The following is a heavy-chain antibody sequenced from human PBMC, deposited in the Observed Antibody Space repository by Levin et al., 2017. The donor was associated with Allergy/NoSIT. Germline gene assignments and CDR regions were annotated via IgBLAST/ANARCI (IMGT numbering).Heavy chain of an antibody. CDR3: ARDSSGVDY. CDR1: GFSFSDFG. CDR2: IYYDGNNR. V-gene: IGHV3-33*01. D-gene: IGHD6-6*01. J-gene: IGHJ4*02. Sequence: PGGSLRLSCEASGFSFSDFGMHWVRQAPGKGLEWVAFIYYDGNNRYYGDSVKGRFTISRDNSKNTSYLQMSSLRAEDTAVYYCARDSSGVDYWGQGTLVTVSS.